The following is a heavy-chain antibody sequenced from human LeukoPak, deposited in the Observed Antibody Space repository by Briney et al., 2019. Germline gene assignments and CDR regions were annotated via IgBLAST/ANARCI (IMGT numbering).Heavy chain of an antibody. J-gene: IGHJ4*02. D-gene: IGHD2-8*01. CDR3: TRKRCPSGVCPPDY. Sequence: QPGGSLRLSCTGSGFTFGDYPISWVRQAPGKGLEWVGYITTKVHGGTTGFAASVKGRFAVSRDVSRSVAYLQMNGLKTEDTAVYYCTRKRCPSGVCPPDYWGQGTLVTVSS. CDR1: GFTFGDYP. CDR2: ITTKVHGGTT. V-gene: IGHV3-49*04.